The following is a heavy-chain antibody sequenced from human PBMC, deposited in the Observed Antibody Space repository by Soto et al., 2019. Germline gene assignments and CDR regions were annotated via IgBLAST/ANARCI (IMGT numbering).Heavy chain of an antibody. Sequence: QVQLQESGPGLVKPSETLSLTCTVSGGSISSYYWSWIRQHPGKGLEWIGYIYYSGSTNYNPSLKRRVTLSVDTSKNHFSLKLSSVTAADTAVYYCARSGQVRAFDIWGQGTMVTVSS. CDR2: IYYSGST. CDR3: ARSGQVRAFDI. J-gene: IGHJ3*02. CDR1: GGSISSYY. D-gene: IGHD3-10*01. V-gene: IGHV4-59*01.